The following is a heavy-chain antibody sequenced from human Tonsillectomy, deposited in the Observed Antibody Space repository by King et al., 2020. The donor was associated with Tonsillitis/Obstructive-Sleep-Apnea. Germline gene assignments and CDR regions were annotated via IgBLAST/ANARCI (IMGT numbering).Heavy chain of an antibody. V-gene: IGHV4-59*08. CDR1: GDSISTYY. D-gene: IGHD3-9*01. CDR2: IYYSGST. J-gene: IGHJ3*02. CDR3: ARAYFDMLTGYLDDAFDI. Sequence: VQLQESGPGLVKPSETLSLTCTVSGDSISTYYWSWIRQPPGKGLEWIGYIYYSGSTNYTPSLKSRVTISLHTSKNQFSLKLSSVTAADTAVYYCARAYFDMLTGYLDDAFDIWGQGTMVTVSS.